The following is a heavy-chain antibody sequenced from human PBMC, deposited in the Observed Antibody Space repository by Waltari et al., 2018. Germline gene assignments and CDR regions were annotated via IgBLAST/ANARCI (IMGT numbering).Heavy chain of an antibody. CDR2: INTDGSIT. Sequence: VQLVESGGGLVQPGGSLRLSCAASGFIFSNYWMHWVRPASGKGLVSVSHINTDGSITNYADSVKGRFTISRDNAKNTLFLQMNSLRAEDTAVYYCVMYSSSFLGDCWGQGTLVTVSS. D-gene: IGHD6-13*01. CDR3: VMYSSSFLGDC. CDR1: GFIFSNYW. J-gene: IGHJ4*02. V-gene: IGHV3-74*01.